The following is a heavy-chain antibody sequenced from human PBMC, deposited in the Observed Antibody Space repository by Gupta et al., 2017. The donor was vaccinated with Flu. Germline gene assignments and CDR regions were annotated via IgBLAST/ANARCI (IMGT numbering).Heavy chain of an antibody. Sequence: EVQLVESGGGLVQPGGSLGLPCVMSVFPFSGSHMNWIRQAPGKGLEWIAYIGSGANTDYADSVRGRFTISRDNARDSLFLQMNSLRDEDTALYYCARDLSWAFILWGQGAQVTVSS. J-gene: IGHJ4*02. D-gene: IGHD3-16*01. V-gene: IGHV3-48*02. CDR2: IGSGANT. CDR1: VFPFSGSH. CDR3: ARDLSWAFIL.